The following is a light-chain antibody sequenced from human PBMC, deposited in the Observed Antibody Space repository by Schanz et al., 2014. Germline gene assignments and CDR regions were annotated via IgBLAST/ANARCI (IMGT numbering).Light chain of an antibody. CDR3: AAWDDSINGWV. Sequence: QSVLTQPPSASGPPGQRVTISCSGSSSAIGSNTVNWYQHLPGTAPKLLIYLNNQRPSGVPDRFSGSKSGTSASLAISGLQSEDEADYYCAAWDDSINGWVFGGGTKLTVL. J-gene: IGLJ3*02. V-gene: IGLV1-44*01. CDR2: LNN. CDR1: SSAIGSNT.